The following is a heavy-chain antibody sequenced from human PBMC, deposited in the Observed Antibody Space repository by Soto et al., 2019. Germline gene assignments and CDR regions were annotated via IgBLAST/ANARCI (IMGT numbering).Heavy chain of an antibody. V-gene: IGHV3-11*01. CDR1: GFTFSDYY. CDR3: ARAGENYYDSSGYGVWYYYGMDV. D-gene: IGHD3-22*01. J-gene: IGHJ6*02. CDR2: ISSSGSTI. Sequence: PGGSLRLSCAASGFTFSDYYMSWIRQAPGKGLEWVSYISSSGSTIYYADSVKGRFTISRDNAKNSLYLQMNRLRAEDTAVYYCARAGENYYDSSGYGVWYYYGMDVWGQGTTVTVSS.